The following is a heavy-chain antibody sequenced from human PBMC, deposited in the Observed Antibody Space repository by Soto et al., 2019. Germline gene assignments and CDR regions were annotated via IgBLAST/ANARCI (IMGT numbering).Heavy chain of an antibody. CDR1: GYTFTGYY. D-gene: IGHD1-1*01. J-gene: IGHJ4*02. CDR2: INPNSGGT. Sequence: ASVKVSCTASGYTFTGYYMHWVRQAPGQGLEWMGWINPNSGGTNYAQKFQGWVTMTRDTSISTAYMELSRLRSDDTAVYYCARASVYNTYYFDYWGQGTLVTVSS. CDR3: ARASVYNTYYFDY. V-gene: IGHV1-2*04.